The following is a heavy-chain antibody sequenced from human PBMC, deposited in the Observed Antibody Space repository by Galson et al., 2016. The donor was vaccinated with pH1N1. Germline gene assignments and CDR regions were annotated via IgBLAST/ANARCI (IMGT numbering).Heavy chain of an antibody. J-gene: IGHJ4*02. Sequence: LRLSCAASGFRFNNYGLAWVRQAPGKGLEWVSSISATGLSTYYADSVKGRFTISRDSSKNTIYLQMNSLRADDTAVYWCAKQMSTYVVAYYLDSWGQGTRITVSS. V-gene: IGHV3-23*01. D-gene: IGHD2-21*01. CDR2: ISATGLST. CDR3: AKQMSTYVVAYYLDS. CDR1: GFRFNNYG.